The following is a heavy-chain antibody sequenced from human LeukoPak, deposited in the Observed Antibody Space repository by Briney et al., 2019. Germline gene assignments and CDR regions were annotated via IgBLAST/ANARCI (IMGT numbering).Heavy chain of an antibody. CDR3: ARRLVVRGVIISDWFDP. V-gene: IGHV4-59*01. CDR2: IYYSGST. D-gene: IGHD3-10*01. J-gene: IGHJ5*02. CDR1: GGSISSYY. Sequence: SETLSLTCTVSGGSISSYYWSWIRHPPGKGLEWIGYIYYSGSTNYNPSLKGRVTISVDTSKNQFSLKLSSVTAADTAVYYCARRLVVRGVIISDWFDPWGQGTLVTVSS.